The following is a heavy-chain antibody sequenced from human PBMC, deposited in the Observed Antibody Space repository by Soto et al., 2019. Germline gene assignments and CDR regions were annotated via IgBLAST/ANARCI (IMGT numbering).Heavy chain of an antibody. V-gene: IGHV3-21*01. J-gene: IGHJ4*02. CDR3: ARYQPPSKVRGAFRPGFDI. CDR2: ISSSSSYI. Sequence: CKAPGKGLEWVSSISSSSSYIYYADSVKGRFTISRDNAKNSLYLQMNSLRAEDTAVYYCARYQPPSKVRGAFRPGFDIWAEGTLVSVSS. D-gene: IGHD3-10*01.